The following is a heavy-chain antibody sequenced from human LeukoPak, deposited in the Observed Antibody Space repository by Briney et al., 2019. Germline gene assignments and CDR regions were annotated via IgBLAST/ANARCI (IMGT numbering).Heavy chain of an antibody. CDR3: ARDYLGWLG. D-gene: IGHD3-10*01. Sequence: PGGSLRLSCAASGFTVSSNYMSWVRQAPGKGLEWVSLIYSGGSTYYADSAKGRFIISRDNSKNMVYLQMNSLRVEDTAVYYCARDYLGWLGWGQGTLVTVSS. J-gene: IGHJ4*02. CDR1: GFTVSSNY. CDR2: IYSGGST. V-gene: IGHV3-66*01.